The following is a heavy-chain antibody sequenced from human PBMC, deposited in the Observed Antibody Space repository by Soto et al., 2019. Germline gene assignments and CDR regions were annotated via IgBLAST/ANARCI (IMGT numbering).Heavy chain of an antibody. V-gene: IGHV5-51*01. Sequence: GESLKISCKGSGYTFTDYWIGWARQLPGKGLEWMGIIYPGDSDTRYSPSFQGHVTITVDKSPSTAYLQWNTLKASDTAMYYCATHTCKGRYYYAVDVWGHGTSVTVSS. CDR2: IYPGDSDT. CDR1: GYTFTDYW. CDR3: ATHTCKGRYYYAVDV. J-gene: IGHJ6*02.